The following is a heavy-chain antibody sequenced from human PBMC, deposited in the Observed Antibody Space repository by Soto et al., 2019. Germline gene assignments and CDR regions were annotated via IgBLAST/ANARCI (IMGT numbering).Heavy chain of an antibody. CDR1: GGSISSGDYY. J-gene: IGHJ6*02. Sequence: SETLSLTCTVSGGSISSGDYYWSWIRQPPGKGLEWIGYIYYSGSTYHNPSLKSRVTISVDTSKNQFSLKLSSVTAADTAVYYCARLHRSHRYYGMDVWGQGTTVTVSS. V-gene: IGHV4-30-4*01. CDR3: ARLHRSHRYYGMDV. CDR2: IYYSGST.